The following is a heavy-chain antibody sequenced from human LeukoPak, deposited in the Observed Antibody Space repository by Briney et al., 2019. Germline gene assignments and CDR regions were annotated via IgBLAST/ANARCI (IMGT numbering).Heavy chain of an antibody. J-gene: IGHJ4*02. V-gene: IGHV4-39*07. CDR3: ARGITMDGY. D-gene: IGHD3-10*01. Sequence: SETLSLTCTVSGDSISTSNSYWGWIRQPPGKGLEWIGEINHSGSTNYNPSLKSRVTISVDTSKNQFSLKLSSVTAADTAVYYCARGITMDGYWGQGTLVTVSS. CDR1: GDSISTSNSY. CDR2: INHSGST.